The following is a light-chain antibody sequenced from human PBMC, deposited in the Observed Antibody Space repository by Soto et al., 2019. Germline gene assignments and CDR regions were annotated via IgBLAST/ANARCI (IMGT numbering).Light chain of an antibody. CDR2: GAS. J-gene: IGKJ1*01. V-gene: IGKV3-15*01. Sequence: VITQSPATLSVSPGERATLSCRASQSVSSNLAWYQQKPGQAPRLLIYGASTRATGIPARFSGSGSGTEFTLTISSLQSEDFAVYYCQQYNNWSRTFGQGTKVDI. CDR1: QSVSSN. CDR3: QQYNNWSRT.